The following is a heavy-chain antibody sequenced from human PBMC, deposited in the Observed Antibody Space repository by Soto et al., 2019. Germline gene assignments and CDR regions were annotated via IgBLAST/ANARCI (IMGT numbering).Heavy chain of an antibody. Sequence: TLTLTCAVSGVSISRDGFSWSWIRQPPGKGLEWIGYIYHSGSTYYNPSLKSRVTISVDRSKNQFSVKLSSVTAADTAVYYCARDSSSSDHFDFWGQGTVIT. D-gene: IGHD6-6*01. V-gene: IGHV4-30-2*01. CDR3: ARDSSSSDHFDF. CDR2: IYHSGST. J-gene: IGHJ4*02. CDR1: GVSISRDGFS.